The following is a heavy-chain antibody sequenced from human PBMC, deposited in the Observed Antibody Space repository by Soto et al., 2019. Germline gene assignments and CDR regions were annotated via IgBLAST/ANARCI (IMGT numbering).Heavy chain of an antibody. J-gene: IGHJ6*02. D-gene: IGHD3-22*01. V-gene: IGHV3-30*18. CDR3: AKALYYYDRWAPSYYYYYGMDV. Sequence: QVQLVESGGGVVQPGRSLRLSCAASGFTFSSYGMHWVRQAPGKGLEWVAVISYDGSNKYYADSVKGRFTISRDNSKNTLYLQMNSLRAEDTAVYYCAKALYYYDRWAPSYYYYYGMDVWGQGATVTVSS. CDR1: GFTFSSYG. CDR2: ISYDGSNK.